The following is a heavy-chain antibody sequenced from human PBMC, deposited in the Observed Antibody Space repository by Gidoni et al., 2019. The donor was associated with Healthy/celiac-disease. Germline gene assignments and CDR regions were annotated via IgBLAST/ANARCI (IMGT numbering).Heavy chain of an antibody. CDR2: IWYDGSNK. J-gene: IGHJ2*01. CDR1: GFTFSSYG. CDR3: ARGPYYDSSGYPYWYFDL. D-gene: IGHD3-22*01. V-gene: IGHV3-33*01. Sequence: QVQLVESGGGVVQPGRSLSLSCAASGFTFSSYGMHWVRQAPGKGLEWVAVIWYDGSNKYYADSVKGRFTISRDNSKNTLYLQMNSLRAEDTAVYYCARGPYYDSSGYPYWYFDLWGRGTLVTVSS.